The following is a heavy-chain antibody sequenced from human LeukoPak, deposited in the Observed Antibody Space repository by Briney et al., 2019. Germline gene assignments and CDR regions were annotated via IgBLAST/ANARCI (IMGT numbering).Heavy chain of an antibody. Sequence: GASVKVSCKASGYTFTSYDINWVRQATGQGLEWMGWMNPNSGNTGYAQKFQGRVTMTRNTSISTAYMELSSLRSEDTAVYYCARGHALPPDYDFWSGYYPSQWYYYYGMDVWGQGTTVTVSS. J-gene: IGHJ6*02. CDR1: GYTFTSYD. CDR3: ARGHALPPDYDFWSGYYPSQWYYYYGMDV. V-gene: IGHV1-8*01. D-gene: IGHD3-3*01. CDR2: MNPNSGNT.